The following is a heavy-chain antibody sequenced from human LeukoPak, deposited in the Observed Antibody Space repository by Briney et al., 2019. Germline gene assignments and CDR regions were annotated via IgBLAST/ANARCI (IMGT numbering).Heavy chain of an antibody. CDR3: ARGVGSSGSMYDY. CDR2: INHSGST. J-gene: IGHJ4*02. Sequence: SETLSLTCAVYGGSFSGYYWSWIRQPPGKGLEWIGEINHSGSTNYNPTLKSRVTISVDTSENQFSLKLSSVTAADTAVYYCARGVGSSGSMYDYWGQGTLVTVSS. D-gene: IGHD3-22*01. CDR1: GGSFSGYY. V-gene: IGHV4-34*01.